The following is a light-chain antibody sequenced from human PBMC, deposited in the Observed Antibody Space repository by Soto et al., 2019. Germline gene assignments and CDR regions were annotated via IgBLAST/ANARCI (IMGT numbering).Light chain of an antibody. Sequence: QSALTQPASVSGSPGQSITISCTGTSSDVGGYNYVSWYQQHPGKAPKLMIYDVSNRPSGVSNRFSGSKSGNTASLTISGLQAEDEADYDCSSYTSSSTSVVFGGGTKVNVL. V-gene: IGLV2-14*01. CDR2: DVS. J-gene: IGLJ2*01. CDR1: SSDVGGYNY. CDR3: SSYTSSSTSVV.